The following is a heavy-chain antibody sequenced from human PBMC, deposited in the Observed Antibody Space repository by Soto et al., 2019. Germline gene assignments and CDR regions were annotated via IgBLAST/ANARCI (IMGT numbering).Heavy chain of an antibody. V-gene: IGHV4-30-4*01. Sequence: PSETLSLTCTVSGGSISSGDYYWSWIRQPPGKGLEWIGYIYYSGSTYYNPSLKSRVTISVDTSKNQFSLKLSSVTAADTAVYYCARYYYDSSGYVYFNYFDYWGQGTLVTVSS. J-gene: IGHJ4*02. CDR2: IYYSGST. CDR3: ARYYYDSSGYVYFNYFDY. D-gene: IGHD3-22*01. CDR1: GGSISSGDYY.